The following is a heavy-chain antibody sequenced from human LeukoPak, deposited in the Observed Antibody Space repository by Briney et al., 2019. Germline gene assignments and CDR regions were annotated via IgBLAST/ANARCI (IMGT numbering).Heavy chain of an antibody. J-gene: IGHJ6*02. D-gene: IGHD3-10*01. Sequence: SETLSLTCAVYGLSFSGYYWSWIRQPPGKGLEWIGEINHSGSTNYNPSLKSRVTISVDTSKNQFSLKLSSVTAADTAVYRLASARVNMLGGAPPPGYYYYGTDVWGQGTTVTVSS. CDR1: GLSFSGYY. CDR3: ASARVNMLGGAPPPGYYYYGTDV. V-gene: IGHV4-34*01. CDR2: INHSGST.